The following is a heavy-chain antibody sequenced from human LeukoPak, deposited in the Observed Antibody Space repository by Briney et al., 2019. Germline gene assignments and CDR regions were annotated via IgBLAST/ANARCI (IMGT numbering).Heavy chain of an antibody. D-gene: IGHD5-18*01. CDR1: GFTFSSYS. CDR3: VKDKHRDGYTYGVYDS. Sequence: GGSLRLSCAASGFTFSSYSMNWVRQAPGKGLEWVSYISSSSSTIYYADSVKGRFTISRDNAKNSLYLQMSSLRPEDTALYYCVKDKHRDGYTYGVYDSWGQGTLITVSS. CDR2: ISSSSSTI. J-gene: IGHJ5*01. V-gene: IGHV3-48*04.